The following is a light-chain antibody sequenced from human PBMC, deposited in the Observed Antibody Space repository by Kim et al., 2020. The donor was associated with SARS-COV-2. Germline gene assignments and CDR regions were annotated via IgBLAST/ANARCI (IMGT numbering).Light chain of an antibody. J-gene: IGKJ1*01. Sequence: MTQSPSTLSASIGDRVTITCRANQSISNWLAWYQQKPGKAPKVLIYKASSLQSGVPSRFSGSGSGTDFTLTISSLQPDDLATYYCQQYYAFSTFGQGTKVDIK. V-gene: IGKV1-5*03. CDR2: KAS. CDR1: QSISNW. CDR3: QQYYAFST.